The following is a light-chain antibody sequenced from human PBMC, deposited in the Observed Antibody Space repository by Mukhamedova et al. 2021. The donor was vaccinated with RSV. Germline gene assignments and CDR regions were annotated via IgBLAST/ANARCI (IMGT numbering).Light chain of an antibody. Sequence: ATLSCRASQSVGNNHLAWYQQKPGQAPRLLIYDAYSRAAGIPDRFSGSGSGTDFTLTISRLEPEDFAVYYCQQYGRSRTFGQGTK. V-gene: IGKV3-20*01. J-gene: IGKJ1*01. CDR1: QSVGNNH. CDR2: DAY. CDR3: QQYGRSRT.